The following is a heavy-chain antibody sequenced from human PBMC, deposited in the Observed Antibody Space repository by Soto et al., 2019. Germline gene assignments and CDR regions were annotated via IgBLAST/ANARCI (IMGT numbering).Heavy chain of an antibody. CDR3: ARSWQWLVDY. CDR1: GFTFSSYA. V-gene: IGHV3-30-3*01. D-gene: IGHD6-19*01. Sequence: PGGSLRLSCAASGFTFSSYAMHWVRQAPGKGLEWVAVISYDGSNKYYADSVKGRFTISRDNSKNTLYLQMNSLRAEDTAVYYCARSWQWLVDYWGQGTLVTVSS. J-gene: IGHJ4*02. CDR2: ISYDGSNK.